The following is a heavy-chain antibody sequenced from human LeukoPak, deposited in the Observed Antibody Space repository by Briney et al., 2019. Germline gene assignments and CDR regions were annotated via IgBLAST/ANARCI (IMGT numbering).Heavy chain of an antibody. D-gene: IGHD6-19*01. CDR1: GFTSGDYA. J-gene: IGHJ3*02. CDR2: IRSKVYGGTT. Sequence: AGGSLRLSCRTSGFTSGDYALSWFRQAPGKGLEWVGFIRSKVYGGTTEYAASVKGRVIISRDDSESIAYLQMNSLKIEDTAMYYCSRVSTSGSYGRFDALHIWSQGTMVTVSS. CDR3: SRVSTSGSYGRFDALHI. V-gene: IGHV3-49*03.